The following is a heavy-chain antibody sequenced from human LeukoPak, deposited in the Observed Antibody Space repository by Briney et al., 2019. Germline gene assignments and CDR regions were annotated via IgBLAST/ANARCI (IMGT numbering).Heavy chain of an antibody. J-gene: IGHJ1*01. D-gene: IGHD6-13*01. CDR3: ARGHVGSSSWYDSAEYFQH. V-gene: IGHV4-34*01. Sequence: PSETLSLTCAVYGGSFSGYYWSWIRQPPGKGLEWIGEINHSGSTNYNPSLKSRVTISVDTSKNQFSLKLSSVTAADTAVYYCARGHVGSSSWYDSAEYFQHWGQGTLVTVSS. CDR2: INHSGST. CDR1: GGSFSGYY.